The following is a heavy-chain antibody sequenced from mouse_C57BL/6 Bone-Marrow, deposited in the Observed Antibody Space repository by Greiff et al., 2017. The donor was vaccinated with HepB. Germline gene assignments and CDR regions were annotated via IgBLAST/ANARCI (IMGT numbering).Heavy chain of an antibody. J-gene: IGHJ3*01. Sequence: EVQLVESGGGLVKPGGSLKLSCAASGFTFSSYAMSWVRQTPEKRLEWVATISDGGSYTYYPDNVKGRFTISRDNAKNNLYLHMSHLKSEDTAMYYCAREGGSSLAYWGQGTLVTVSA. CDR3: AREGGSSLAY. V-gene: IGHV5-4*01. CDR2: ISDGGSYT. D-gene: IGHD1-1*01. CDR1: GFTFSSYA.